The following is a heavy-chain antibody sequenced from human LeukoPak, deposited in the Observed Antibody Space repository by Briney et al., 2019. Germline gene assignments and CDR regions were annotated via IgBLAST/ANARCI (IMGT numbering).Heavy chain of an antibody. CDR3: ARAYYDFWSVYRYYYYYGMDV. D-gene: IGHD3-3*01. Sequence: SETLSLTRAVYGGSFSGYYWSWIRQPPGKGLEWIGEINHSGSTNYNPSLKSRVTISVDTSKNQFSLKLSSVTAADTAVYYCARAYYDFWSVYRYYYYYGMDVWGQGTTVTVSS. CDR2: INHSGST. CDR1: GGSFSGYY. J-gene: IGHJ6*02. V-gene: IGHV4-34*01.